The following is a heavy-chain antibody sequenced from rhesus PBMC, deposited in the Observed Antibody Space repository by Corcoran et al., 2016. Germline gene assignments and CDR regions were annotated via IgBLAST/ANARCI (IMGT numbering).Heavy chain of an antibody. CDR2: ITYSGST. J-gene: IGHJ4*01. V-gene: IGHV4-122*02. Sequence: QLQLQESGPGLVKPSEPLSLTCAVSGYSISGYYWSWIRQAPGKGLEWIGYITYSGSTSYNPSLKSRVTISRDTSKNQFSLKLSSVTAADTAVYYCARDNSGYSYYFDYWGQGVLVTVSS. CDR3: ARDNSGYSYYFDY. D-gene: IGHD5-24*01. CDR1: GYSISGYY.